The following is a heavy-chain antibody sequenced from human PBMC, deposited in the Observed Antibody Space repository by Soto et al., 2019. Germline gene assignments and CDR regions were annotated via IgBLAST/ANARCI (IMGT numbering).Heavy chain of an antibody. D-gene: IGHD2-15*01. J-gene: IGHJ6*02. Sequence: QVQLVQSGAEVKKPGASVKVSCKASGYTFTSYYMHWVRQAPGQGLEWMGIINPSGGSTSYAQKYQGRDTMTRDTATITVYMELSSLRSEDTAVYYCAREYSEGMAVWGQGTTFTVSS. CDR3: AREYSEGMAV. V-gene: IGHV1-46*01. CDR2: INPSGGST. CDR1: GYTFTSYY.